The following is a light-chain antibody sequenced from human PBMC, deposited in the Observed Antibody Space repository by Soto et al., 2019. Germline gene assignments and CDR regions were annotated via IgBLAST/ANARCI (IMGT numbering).Light chain of an antibody. Sequence: QSALTQPPSASGSPGQSITISCTGTISDIGGYNFISWYQHHPGKAPKLVIYDVNNRPSGISYRFSGSKSGNTASLTISGLQAEDEADYYCASYTRTTTLVFGGGTQLTVL. CDR3: ASYTRTTTLV. J-gene: IGLJ2*01. CDR1: ISDIGGYNF. CDR2: DVN. V-gene: IGLV2-14*01.